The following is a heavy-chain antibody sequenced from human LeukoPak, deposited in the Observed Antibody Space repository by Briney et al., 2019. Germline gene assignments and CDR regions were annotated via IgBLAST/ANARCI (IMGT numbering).Heavy chain of an antibody. D-gene: IGHD6-13*01. CDR1: GFSVGDNY. CDR2: IKQDGSEK. Sequence: GGSLRLSCAASGFSVGDNYMSWVRQAPGKGLEWVANIKQDGSEKYYVDSVKGRFTISRDNAKNSLYLQMNSLRAEDTAVYYCARDSSSWYYYYYGMDVWGQGTTVTVS. V-gene: IGHV3-7*01. J-gene: IGHJ6*02. CDR3: ARDSSSWYYYYYGMDV.